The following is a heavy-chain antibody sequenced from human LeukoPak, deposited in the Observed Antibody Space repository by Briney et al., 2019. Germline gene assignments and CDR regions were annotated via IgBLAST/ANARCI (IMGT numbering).Heavy chain of an antibody. CDR3: AKESSYYYDSSGYPTYFDY. V-gene: IGHV3-23*01. D-gene: IGHD3-22*01. J-gene: IGHJ4*02. CDR2: ISGSGGST. Sequence: GGSLRLSCAASGFTFSSYAMSWVRQAPGKRLEWVSAISGSGGSTYYADSVKGRFTISRDNSKNTLYLQMNSLRAEDTAVYYCAKESSYYYDSSGYPTYFDYWGQGTLVTVSS. CDR1: GFTFSSYA.